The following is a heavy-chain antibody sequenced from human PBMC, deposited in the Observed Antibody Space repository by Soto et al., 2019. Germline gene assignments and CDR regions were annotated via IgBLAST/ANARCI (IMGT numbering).Heavy chain of an antibody. V-gene: IGHV3-30*18. Sequence: QVQLVESGGGVVQPGRSLRLSCAASGFTFSSYGMHWVRQAPGKGLEWVAVISYDGSNKYYADSVKGRFTISRDNSKNTLYLQMNSLRAEDTAGYYCAKEFGIGKWFSPYYFDYWGQGTLVTVSS. CDR1: GFTFSSYG. D-gene: IGHD3-22*01. CDR3: AKEFGIGKWFSPYYFDY. J-gene: IGHJ4*02. CDR2: ISYDGSNK.